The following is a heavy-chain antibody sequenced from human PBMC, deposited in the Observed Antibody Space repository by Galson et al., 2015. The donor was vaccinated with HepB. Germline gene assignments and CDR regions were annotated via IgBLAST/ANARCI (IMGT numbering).Heavy chain of an antibody. CDR1: GGTFNTYA. CDR2: ILPIFDGP. Sequence: SVKVSCKASGGTFNTYALTWVRQAPGQGLEWIGGILPIFDGPNYAQKFQGRVTITADKSTSTAYMELRSLRSDDTAVYYCATYCSSTKCDWGVDYWGQGTLVTVSP. J-gene: IGHJ4*02. CDR3: ATYCSSTKCDWGVDY. V-gene: IGHV1-69*06. D-gene: IGHD2-2*01.